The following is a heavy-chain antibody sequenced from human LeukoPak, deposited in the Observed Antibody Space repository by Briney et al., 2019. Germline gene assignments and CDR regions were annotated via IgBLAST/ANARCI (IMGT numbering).Heavy chain of an antibody. CDR1: AYSSTSYW. D-gene: IGHD5-24*01. CDR3: ARYNRDGYNAMVAHDF. V-gene: IGHV5-51*01. CDR2: IFPADSDI. Sequence: RGESLKISCKGSAYSSTSYWIGWVRQMPGKGLEWMGVIFPADSDIRCSRSFQGQVTISADRSTSTAYLQWSSLKASDSAMYYCARYNRDGYNAMVAHDFWGQGTLVTLLS. J-gene: IGHJ4*02.